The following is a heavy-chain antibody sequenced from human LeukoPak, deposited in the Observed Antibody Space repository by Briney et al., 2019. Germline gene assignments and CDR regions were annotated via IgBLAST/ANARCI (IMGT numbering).Heavy chain of an antibody. Sequence: SETLSLTCAVSGGSISSGGYSWSWIRQPPGKGLEWIGYIYHSGSTYYNPSLKSRVTISVDRSKSQFSLKLSSVTAADTAVYYCARAATRYYDSSGYSYFDYWGQGTLVTVSS. CDR3: ARAATRYYDSSGYSYFDY. CDR1: GGSISSGGYS. CDR2: IYHSGST. J-gene: IGHJ4*02. V-gene: IGHV4-30-2*01. D-gene: IGHD3-22*01.